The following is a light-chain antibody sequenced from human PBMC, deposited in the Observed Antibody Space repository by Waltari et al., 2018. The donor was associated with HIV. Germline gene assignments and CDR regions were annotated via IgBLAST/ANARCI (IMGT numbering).Light chain of an antibody. Sequence: SYELTQPPSVSVSPGQTARITCSGDALPKQYAYWYQQQPGQAPVLGIYKDSERPSGIPERFSGSSSGTTVTLTISGVQAEDEADYYCQSADSSGTYVVFGGGTKLTVL. CDR2: KDS. V-gene: IGLV3-25*03. CDR1: ALPKQY. CDR3: QSADSSGTYVV. J-gene: IGLJ2*01.